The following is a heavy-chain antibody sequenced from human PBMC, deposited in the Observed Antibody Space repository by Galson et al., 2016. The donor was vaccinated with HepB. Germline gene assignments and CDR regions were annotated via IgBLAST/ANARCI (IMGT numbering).Heavy chain of an antibody. D-gene: IGHD5/OR15-5a*01. CDR1: GGTFNNYA. CDR3: AKDRLPASSVNYHGLDV. CDR2: IIPILGGA. Sequence: SVKVSCKASGGTFNNYAISWVRQAPGQGLEWMGGIIPILGGANYAQNFQGRVTITADKSTSTAYMELRSLTSDDTAVYYCAKDRLPASSVNYHGLDVWGQGTTVTVS. J-gene: IGHJ6*02. V-gene: IGHV1-69*10.